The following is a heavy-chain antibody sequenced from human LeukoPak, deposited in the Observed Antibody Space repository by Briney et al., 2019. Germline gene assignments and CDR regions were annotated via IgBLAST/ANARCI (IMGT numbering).Heavy chain of an antibody. CDR2: ISSSSYI. CDR3: ARDRLGDSGRYYGMDV. CDR1: GFTFSSYS. D-gene: IGHD2-21*02. V-gene: IGHV3-21*01. Sequence: PGGSLRLSCAASGFTFSSYSMNWVRQAPGKGLEWVSSISSSSYIYYADSVKGRFTISRDNAKNSLYLQMNSLRAEDTAVYYCARDRLGDSGRYYGMDVWGQGTTVTVSS. J-gene: IGHJ6*02.